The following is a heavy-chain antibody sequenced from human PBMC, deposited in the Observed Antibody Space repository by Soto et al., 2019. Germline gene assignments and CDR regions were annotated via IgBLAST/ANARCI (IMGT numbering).Heavy chain of an antibody. CDR1: GYTFTGYG. J-gene: IGHJ3*02. D-gene: IGHD3-22*01. CDR3: ARDGTYYYDSSHKAHDAFDI. Sequence: KVSCKASGYTFTGYGISWVRQAPGQGLEWMGWISAYNGNTNYAQKLQGRVTMTTDTSTSTAYMELRSLRSDDTAVYYCARDGTYYYDSSHKAHDAFDIWGQGTMVTVSS. CDR2: ISAYNGNT. V-gene: IGHV1-18*04.